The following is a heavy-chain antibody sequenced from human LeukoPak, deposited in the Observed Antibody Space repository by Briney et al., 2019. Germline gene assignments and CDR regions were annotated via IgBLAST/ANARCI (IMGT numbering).Heavy chain of an antibody. CDR3: SRENGAFSPFGY. Sequence: SGTLSLTCGVSGGSISSTNWWSWVRQPPGQGLEWIGEISLSGPTNYNPSLNSRVTVSLDKSKNQLSLNLTSVTAADTAVYYCSRENGAFSPFGYWGQGTLVTVPS. V-gene: IGHV4-4*02. D-gene: IGHD2-8*01. J-gene: IGHJ4*02. CDR1: GGSISSTNW. CDR2: ISLSGPT.